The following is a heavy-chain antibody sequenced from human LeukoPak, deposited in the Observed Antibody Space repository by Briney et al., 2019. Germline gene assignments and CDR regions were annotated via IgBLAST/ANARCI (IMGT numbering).Heavy chain of an antibody. CDR1: GFTFSSYT. CDR3: AKDDAWLRFGE. Sequence: GGSLRLSCAASGFTFSSYTMNWVRQAPGKGPEWVSSITSSSSYIYYADSVKGRFTISRDNSKNMLYLEVISLTADDTAVYYCAKDDAWLRFGEWSQGTLVTVSS. V-gene: IGHV3-21*04. J-gene: IGHJ4*02. CDR2: ITSSSSYI. D-gene: IGHD3-10*01.